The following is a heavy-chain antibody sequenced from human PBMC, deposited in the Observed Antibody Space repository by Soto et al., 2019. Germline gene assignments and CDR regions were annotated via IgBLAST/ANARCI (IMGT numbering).Heavy chain of an antibody. Sequence: GSSVKVSCKASGYTFTSYYMHWVRQAPGQGLEWMGIINPSGGSTSYAQKFQGRVTMTRDTSTSTVYMELSSLRSEDTAVYYCARDYYSNYDFWSGIPAYWGQGNLVTV. V-gene: IGHV1-46*01. D-gene: IGHD3-3*01. CDR2: INPSGGST. CDR3: ARDYYSNYDFWSGIPAY. J-gene: IGHJ4*02. CDR1: GYTFTSYY.